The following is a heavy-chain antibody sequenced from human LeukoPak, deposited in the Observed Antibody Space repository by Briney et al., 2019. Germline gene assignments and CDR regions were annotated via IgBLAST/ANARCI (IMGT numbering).Heavy chain of an antibody. CDR3: ARAPQTHYYDSSGYQPKFDY. D-gene: IGHD3-22*01. CDR1: GYTFTSYG. CDR2: ISAYNGNT. V-gene: IGHV1-18*01. J-gene: IGHJ4*02. Sequence: ASVKVSCKASGYTFTSYGISWVRQAPGQGLEWMGWISAYNGNTNYAQKLQGRVTMTTDTSTSTAYVELRSLRSDDTAVYYCARAPQTHYYDSSGYQPKFDYWGQGTLVTVSS.